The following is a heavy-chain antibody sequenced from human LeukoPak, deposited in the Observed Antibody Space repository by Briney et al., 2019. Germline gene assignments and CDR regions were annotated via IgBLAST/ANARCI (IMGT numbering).Heavy chain of an antibody. D-gene: IGHD3-3*01. CDR2: INDDGTNT. V-gene: IGHV3-43*02. CDR1: GFTFGDYA. CDR3: ARGNTTFYDVWTGYYWFGGYFDF. J-gene: IGHJ4*02. Sequence: TGGSLRLSCAASGFTFGDYAMHWVRQVPGRAPEWVSLINDDGTNTYYADSVKGRLTISRDNGKNSLFLRMDGLRTEDTALYFCARGNTTFYDVWTGYYWFGGYFDFWGQGTQVTVSS.